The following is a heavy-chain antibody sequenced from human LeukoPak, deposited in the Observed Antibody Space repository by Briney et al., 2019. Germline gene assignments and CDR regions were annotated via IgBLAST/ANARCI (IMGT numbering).Heavy chain of an antibody. V-gene: IGHV4-39*01. Sequence: SETLSLTCTVSGGSISSSSYYWGWIRQPPEKGLEWIGSIYYSGSTYYNPSLQSRVTISADTSKNQFSLKLSSVTAADTAVYYCARISWILDFGDSGVYYFDYWGQGTLVTVSS. J-gene: IGHJ4*02. D-gene: IGHD5-18*01. CDR3: ARISWILDFGDSGVYYFDY. CDR1: GGSISSSSYY. CDR2: IYYSGST.